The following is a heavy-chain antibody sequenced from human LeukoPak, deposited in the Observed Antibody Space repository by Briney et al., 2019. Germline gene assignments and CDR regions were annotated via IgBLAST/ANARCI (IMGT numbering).Heavy chain of an antibody. J-gene: IGHJ6*03. V-gene: IGHV3-7*01. Sequence: GGSLRLSCAASGFIFNSHSMNWVRQAPGKGLEWVANIKQDGSEKYYVDSVKGRFTISRDNAKNSLYLQMNSLRAEDTAVYYCARDTAVPYYYYYYMDVWGKGTTVTVSS. CDR2: IKQDGSEK. D-gene: IGHD5-18*01. CDR3: ARDTAVPYYYYYYMDV. CDR1: GFIFNSHS.